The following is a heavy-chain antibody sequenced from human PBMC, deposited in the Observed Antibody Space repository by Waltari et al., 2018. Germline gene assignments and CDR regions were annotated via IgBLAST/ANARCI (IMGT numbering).Heavy chain of an antibody. D-gene: IGHD5-12*01. CDR2: ISGSGDKT. J-gene: IGHJ4*02. CDR1: GFTFSTYA. Sequence: EVQLVESGGGLVQPGGSLRLSCVVSGFTFSTYAMSWVRQAPGKGLEWVSGISGSGDKTYYADSVKGRFTISRDNSKNTLYLQMNSLRVEGTAVYYCAKDISGVEGDYFDYWGQGTLVTVSS. CDR3: AKDISGVEGDYFDY. V-gene: IGHV3-23*04.